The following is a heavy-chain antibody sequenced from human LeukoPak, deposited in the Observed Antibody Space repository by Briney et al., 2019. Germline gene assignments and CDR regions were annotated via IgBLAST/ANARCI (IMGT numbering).Heavy chain of an antibody. V-gene: IGHV3-23*01. D-gene: IGHD2-2*02. J-gene: IGHJ5*02. CDR2: ISGSGGST. CDR3: AKGYCSSTSCYNRFAP. CDR1: GFTFSSYA. Sequence: QPGGSLRLSCAASGFTFSSYAMSWVRQAPGKGLGWVPAISGSGGSTYYADSVKGRLTISRAKSKNTLYLQMNSLRAENTAVYYCAKGYCSSTSCYNRFAPWGQETLVTVSS.